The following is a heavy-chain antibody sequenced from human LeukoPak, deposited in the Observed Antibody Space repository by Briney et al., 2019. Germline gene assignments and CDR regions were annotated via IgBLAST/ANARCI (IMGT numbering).Heavy chain of an antibody. V-gene: IGHV3-30*02. J-gene: IGHJ1*01. Sequence: GGSLRLSCAASGFPFRSYAMHWVRQAPGKGLEWVAFIRYDGSYKYYGDSVKGRFTISRDNSKNTLYLQMNSLRAEDTAVYYCATGEGIEYFQHWGQGTLVTVSS. D-gene: IGHD1-14*01. CDR3: ATGEGIEYFQH. CDR2: IRYDGSYK. CDR1: GFPFRSYA.